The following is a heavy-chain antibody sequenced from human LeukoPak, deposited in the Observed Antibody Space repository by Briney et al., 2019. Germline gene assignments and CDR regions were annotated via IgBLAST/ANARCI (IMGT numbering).Heavy chain of an antibody. Sequence: SETLSLTCTVSGGSISSYYWNWIRQPPGKGLEWVGYIYYSGSTNYNPSLRSRVTISVETSKNQFSLKLSSVTAADTAVYYCARHEGWLQSDYYYGMDVWGQGTTVTVSS. V-gene: IGHV4-59*01. CDR2: IYYSGST. D-gene: IGHD5-24*01. J-gene: IGHJ6*02. CDR1: GGSISSYY. CDR3: ARHEGWLQSDYYYGMDV.